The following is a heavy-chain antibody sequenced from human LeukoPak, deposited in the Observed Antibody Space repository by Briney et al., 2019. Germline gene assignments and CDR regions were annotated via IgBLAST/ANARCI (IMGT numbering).Heavy chain of an antibody. Sequence: PSETLSLTCTVSGGSISSSSYYWGWIRQPPGKGLEWIGSIYYSGSTYYNPSLKSRVTISVDTSKNQFSLKLSSVTAADTAVYYCARRGLMVYAIVYWGQGTLVSVSS. CDR3: ARRGLMVYAIVY. V-gene: IGHV4-39*01. CDR1: GGSISSSSYY. CDR2: IYYSGST. J-gene: IGHJ4*02. D-gene: IGHD2-8*01.